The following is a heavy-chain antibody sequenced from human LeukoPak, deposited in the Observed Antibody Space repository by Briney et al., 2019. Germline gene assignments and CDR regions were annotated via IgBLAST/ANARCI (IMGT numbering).Heavy chain of an antibody. CDR2: IIPIFGTA. D-gene: IGHD3-10*01. Sequence: GASVKVSCKASGGTFTSYGISWVRQAPGQGHEWRGGIIPIFGTANYAQKFQGRVTITADESTSTAYMELSSLRSEDTAVYSCASSHYYGSGSYSGSDWGQGTLVTVSS. CDR3: ASSHYYGSGSYSGSD. CDR1: GGTFTSYG. V-gene: IGHV1-69*13. J-gene: IGHJ4*02.